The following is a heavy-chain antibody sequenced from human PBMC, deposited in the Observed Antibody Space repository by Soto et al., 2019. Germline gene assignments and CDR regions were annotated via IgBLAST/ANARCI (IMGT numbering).Heavy chain of an antibody. CDR1: GFTFRNYY. J-gene: IGHJ6*04. V-gene: IGHV3-23*01. Sequence: EVQLLESGGTLVQPGESLRLSCAVSGFTFRNYYMSWVRQAPGKGLEWVSAISGGGDTTTYAASVKGRFTVSRDNSKNTLYVQMTTLRVEDTAIYYCAKSEGRSFDVWGVGTPVTVSS. CDR3: AKSEGRSFDV. CDR2: ISGGGDTT.